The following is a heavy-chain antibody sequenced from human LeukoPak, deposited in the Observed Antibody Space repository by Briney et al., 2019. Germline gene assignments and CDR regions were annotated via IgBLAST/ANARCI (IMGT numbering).Heavy chain of an antibody. CDR2: IYYSGST. CDR1: GDSIRTISYY. Sequence: SETLSLTCSVSGDSIRTISYYWGWIRQPPGKGLEWIGTIYYSGSTYYNPSLTSRVTISVDTSKNQFSLKLSSVTAADTAVYYCARHKDYDYSYMDVWGKGTTVTISS. CDR3: ARHKDYDYSYMDV. J-gene: IGHJ6*03. V-gene: IGHV4-39*01.